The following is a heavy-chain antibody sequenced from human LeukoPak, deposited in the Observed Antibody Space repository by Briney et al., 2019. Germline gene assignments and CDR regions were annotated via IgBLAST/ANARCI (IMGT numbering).Heavy chain of an antibody. CDR1: GFTFSNYW. Sequence: GGSLRLSCEASGFTFSNYWMHWVRQTPGKGLVWVSSINGDGTNTRYADSVKGRSTISRDNAKNTLNLQMNSVRAEDTAVYYCARDERWSLTYWSQGTLVSVSS. CDR2: INGDGTNT. V-gene: IGHV3-74*01. J-gene: IGHJ4*02. D-gene: IGHD1-26*01. CDR3: ARDERWSLTY.